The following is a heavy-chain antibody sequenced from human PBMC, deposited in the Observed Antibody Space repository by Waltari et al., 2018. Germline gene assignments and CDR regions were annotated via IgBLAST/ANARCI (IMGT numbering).Heavy chain of an antibody. CDR1: GYTFTGYY. D-gene: IGHD6-6*01. CDR2: INPNSGGT. Sequence: QVQLVQSGAEVKKPGASVKVSCKASGYTFTGYYMHWVRQAPGQGLEWMGRINPNSGGTYYAQKLQGRVTMTRDTSISTAYMELSRLRSDDTAVYYCARTLAARPLGYWGQGTLVTVSS. CDR3: ARTLAARPLGY. V-gene: IGHV1-2*06. J-gene: IGHJ4*02.